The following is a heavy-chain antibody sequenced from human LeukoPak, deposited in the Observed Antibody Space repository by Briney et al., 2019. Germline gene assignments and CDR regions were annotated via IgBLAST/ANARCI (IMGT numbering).Heavy chain of an antibody. Sequence: GGSLRLSCAASEFTFTSYELNWVRQAPGKGLEWVSYISSSGNTISYADSVKGRFTISRDNSKNTLYLQMNSLRAEDTAVYYCASDSYSPEYFQNWGQGTLVTVSS. V-gene: IGHV3-48*03. CDR2: ISSSGNTI. CDR3: ASDSYSPEYFQN. D-gene: IGHD2-15*01. CDR1: EFTFTSYE. J-gene: IGHJ1*01.